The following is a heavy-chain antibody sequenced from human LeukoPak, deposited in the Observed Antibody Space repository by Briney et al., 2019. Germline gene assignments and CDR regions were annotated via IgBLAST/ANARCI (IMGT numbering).Heavy chain of an antibody. Sequence: GGSLRLSCAASGFTFSSYSRNWVRQARGKGLEWVSSISSSSSYIYYADSVKGRFTISRDNAKNSLYLQMNSLRAEDTAVYYCARRILRYFDWLSTLIDYSGHGNLVTVPS. V-gene: IGHV3-21*01. CDR1: GFTFSSYS. J-gene: IGHJ4*01. CDR2: ISSSSSYI. CDR3: ARRILRYFDWLSTLIDY. D-gene: IGHD3-9*01.